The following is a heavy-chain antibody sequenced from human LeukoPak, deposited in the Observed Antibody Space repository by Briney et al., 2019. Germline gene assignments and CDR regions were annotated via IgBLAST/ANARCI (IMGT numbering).Heavy chain of an antibody. V-gene: IGHV4-4*07. CDR1: GGSISSYY. Sequence: SETLSLTCTVSGGSISSYYWTWIRQPAGKGLEWIGRIYTSGSTNYNPSLKSRVTMSVDTSKNQFSLKLSSVTAADTAVYYCARYPNPANWEAVAGTWYFDLWGRGTLVTVSS. CDR3: ARYPNPANWEAVAGTWYFDL. D-gene: IGHD6-19*01. CDR2: IYTSGST. J-gene: IGHJ2*01.